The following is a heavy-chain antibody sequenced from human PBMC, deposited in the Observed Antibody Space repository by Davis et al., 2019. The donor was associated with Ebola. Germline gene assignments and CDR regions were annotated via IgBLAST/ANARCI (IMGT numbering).Heavy chain of an antibody. Sequence: GESPKISCAASGFTFSGSAMHWVRQASGKGLEWVGRIRSKANSYATAYAASVKGRFTISRDDSKNTAYLQMNSLKTEDTAVYYCTSRGDYYYYYMDVWGKGTTVTVSS. D-gene: IGHD4-17*01. CDR3: TSRGDYYYYYMDV. CDR2: IRSKANSYAT. CDR1: GFTFSGSA. V-gene: IGHV3-73*01. J-gene: IGHJ6*03.